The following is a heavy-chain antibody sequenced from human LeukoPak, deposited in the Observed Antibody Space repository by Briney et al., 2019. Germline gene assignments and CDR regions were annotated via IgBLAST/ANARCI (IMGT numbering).Heavy chain of an antibody. J-gene: IGHJ4*02. CDR1: GFTFSDYY. V-gene: IGHV3-11*01. CDR2: ISSSGSTI. D-gene: IGHD3-10*01. CDR3: ARLLWFGELPDY. Sequence: GGPLRLSCAASGFTFSDYYMSWIRQAPGKGLEWVSYISSSGSTIYYADSVKGRFTISRDNAKNSLYLQMNSLRAEDTAVYYCARLLWFGELPDYWGQGTLVTVSS.